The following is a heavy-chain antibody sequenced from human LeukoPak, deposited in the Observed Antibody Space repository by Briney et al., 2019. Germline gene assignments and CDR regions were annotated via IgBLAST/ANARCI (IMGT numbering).Heavy chain of an antibody. CDR3: AREKFDS. J-gene: IGHJ5*01. Sequence: PGGSLRLSFAASGFAFSNFAMHWVRQAPGKGLEWVAVVSYEGTIKYYTDSAKGRFTISRNNSGNIVSLQMNNLTTEDTATYYCAREKFDSWGQGALVTVSP. V-gene: IGHV3-30*14. CDR2: VSYEGTIK. CDR1: GFAFSNFA.